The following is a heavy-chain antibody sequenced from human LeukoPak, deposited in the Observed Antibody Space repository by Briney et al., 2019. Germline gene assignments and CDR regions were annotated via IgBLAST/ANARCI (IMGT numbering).Heavy chain of an antibody. Sequence: GGSLRLSCAASGFTFSDSALHWVRQASGKGLEWVGYIRRKDYNYATAYVASVKGRFTISRDDSKNTAYLQMNSLKTEDAAVYYCAKDVPFTGGGAILYWGQGALVTVSS. D-gene: IGHD3-16*02. CDR1: GFTFSDSA. CDR2: IRRKDYNYAT. V-gene: IGHV3-73*01. CDR3: AKDVPFTGGGAILY. J-gene: IGHJ4*02.